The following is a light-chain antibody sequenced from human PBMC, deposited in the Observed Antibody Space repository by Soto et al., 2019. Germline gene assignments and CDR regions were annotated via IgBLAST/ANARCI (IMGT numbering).Light chain of an antibody. Sequence: DIVLTQSPGTLSSSPGERATLSCRASQSVRSSYLAWYQQKPGQAPRLLIDGASSRAAGIPDRCSGSGSATDFTLTSSRLEPEDFAVYYCHQYGSLYTFGQGTKLEIK. CDR1: QSVRSSY. V-gene: IGKV3-20*01. CDR2: GAS. CDR3: HQYGSLYT. J-gene: IGKJ2*01.